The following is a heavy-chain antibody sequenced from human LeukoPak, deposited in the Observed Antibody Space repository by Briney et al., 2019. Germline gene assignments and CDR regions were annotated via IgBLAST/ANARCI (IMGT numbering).Heavy chain of an antibody. V-gene: IGHV3-53*05. CDR1: GFTVSSNY. CDR2: IYSGGTT. D-gene: IGHD1-20*01. Sequence: GGSLRLSCAASGFTVSSNYMSWVRQAPGKGLEWVSVIYSGGTTYYAGSVKGRFTISRDNSKNTLYLQMNSLRAEDTALYYCASGITGTNNWFDPWGQGTLVTVSS. J-gene: IGHJ5*02. CDR3: ASGITGTNNWFDP.